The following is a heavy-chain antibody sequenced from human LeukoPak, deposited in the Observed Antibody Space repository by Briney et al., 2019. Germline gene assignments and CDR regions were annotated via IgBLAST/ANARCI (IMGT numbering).Heavy chain of an antibody. J-gene: IGHJ3*02. CDR3: AREASGDFDI. CDR1: GFIFTDHV. V-gene: IGHV3-30*02. D-gene: IGHD3-10*01. Sequence: PGGSLRLSCAASGFIFTDHVIHWVRQGPGKGLEWVALIWYDGTKKYFADSVKGRFTISRDNSKNTMSLQMNSLSTEDTAIYYCAREASGDFDIWGRGTMVTVS. CDR2: IWYDGTKK.